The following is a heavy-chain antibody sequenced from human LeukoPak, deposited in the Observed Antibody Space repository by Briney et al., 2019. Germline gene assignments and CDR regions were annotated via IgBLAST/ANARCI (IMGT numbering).Heavy chain of an antibody. J-gene: IGHJ3*02. Sequence: PSETLSLTCTISGGSFSSYYWNWIRQSSEKGLEWIGYIYYSGTTKYNPSLQSRVTISVDTSNKQFSLKLSSVTAADTAVYYCAGDYGVNAFDIWGQGTMVTVSS. CDR3: AGDYGVNAFDI. D-gene: IGHD4-17*01. CDR2: IYYSGTT. V-gene: IGHV4-59*12. CDR1: GGSFSSYY.